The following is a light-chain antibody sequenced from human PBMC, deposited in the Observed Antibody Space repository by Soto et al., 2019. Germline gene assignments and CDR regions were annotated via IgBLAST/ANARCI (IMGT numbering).Light chain of an antibody. CDR3: QQSKSIPYS. CDR1: QSISKY. J-gene: IGKJ2*03. V-gene: IGKV1-39*01. CDR2: AAS. Sequence: DIQMTQSPSSLSASVGDRVTITCRASQSISKYLKWYQQKPGKAPKLLIYAASSLQSGVSSSFSGSVSGTDCTLTISSLQPEDFATYYCQQSKSIPYSFGQGNKLEIK.